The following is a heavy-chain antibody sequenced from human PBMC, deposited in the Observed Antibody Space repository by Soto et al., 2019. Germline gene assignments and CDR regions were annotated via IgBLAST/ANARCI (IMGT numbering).Heavy chain of an antibody. CDR3: AYRGMDNWFDP. CDR1: GFSVSTNGLG. V-gene: IGHV2-5*02. Sequence: QITLEESGPTLVKPTQTLRLTCTCSGFSVSTNGLGVGWIRQTPGKAPEWLALIYWDGDQRYSASLKSRLTISRDTSKNQVVLTMTNMDPVDTGRYFCAYRGMDNWFDPWGQGTMVTVSS. CDR2: IYWDGDQ. J-gene: IGHJ5*02.